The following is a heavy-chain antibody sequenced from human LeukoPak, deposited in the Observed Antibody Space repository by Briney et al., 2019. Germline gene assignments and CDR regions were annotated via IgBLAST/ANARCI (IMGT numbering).Heavy chain of an antibody. Sequence: ASVKVSCKASGGTFSSYAISWVRQAPGQGLEWMGSIIPILGIANYAQEFQGRVTITADKSTSTAYMELSSLRSEDTAVYYCAREPGIVVVPAAIRGSWFDPWGQGTLVTVSS. D-gene: IGHD2-2*02. J-gene: IGHJ5*02. CDR2: IIPILGIA. CDR3: AREPGIVVVPAAIRGSWFDP. V-gene: IGHV1-69*04. CDR1: GGTFSSYA.